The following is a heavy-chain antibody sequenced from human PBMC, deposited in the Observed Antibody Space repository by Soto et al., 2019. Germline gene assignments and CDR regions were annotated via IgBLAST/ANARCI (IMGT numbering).Heavy chain of an antibody. CDR1: GGSIISSSYY. V-gene: IGHV4-39*01. CDR3: ATHPATVTTNFDY. J-gene: IGHJ4*02. Sequence: SETLSLTCTVSGGSIISSSYYWGWIRQPPGKGLEWIGSIYYSGSTYYNPSLKSRVTISVDTSKNQFSLKLSSVTAADTAVYYCATHPATVTTNFDYWGQGTLVTSPQ. CDR2: IYYSGST. D-gene: IGHD4-17*01.